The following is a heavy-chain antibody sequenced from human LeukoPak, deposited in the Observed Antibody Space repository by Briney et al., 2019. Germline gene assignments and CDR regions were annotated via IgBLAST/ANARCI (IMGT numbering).Heavy chain of an antibody. Sequence: ASVKVSCKASGYTFTSYYMHWVRQAPGQGLEWMGLINPSGGSTSYAQKFQGRVTMTRDTSTSTVYMELSSLRSEDTAVYYCARGGTIFGVVTDNWFDPWGQGTLVTVSS. CDR3: ARGGTIFGVVTDNWFDP. J-gene: IGHJ5*02. D-gene: IGHD3-3*01. CDR1: GYTFTSYY. CDR2: INPSGGST. V-gene: IGHV1-46*01.